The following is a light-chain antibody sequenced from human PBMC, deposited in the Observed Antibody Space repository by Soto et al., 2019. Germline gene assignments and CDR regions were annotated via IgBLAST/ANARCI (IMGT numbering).Light chain of an antibody. J-gene: IGKJ4*01. Sequence: EIVLTQSPATLSLSPGERATLSCRASQSVRSYLAWYQQKPGQAPRLLIYDATNWHTGIPARFSGSGSGTDFTLTISSLEPEDFAVYYCQQRSNWKLTFGGGTKVEIK. V-gene: IGKV3-11*01. CDR2: DAT. CDR3: QQRSNWKLT. CDR1: QSVRSY.